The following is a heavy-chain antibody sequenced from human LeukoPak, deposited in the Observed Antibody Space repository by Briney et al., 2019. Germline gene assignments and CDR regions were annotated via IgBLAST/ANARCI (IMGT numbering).Heavy chain of an antibody. J-gene: IGHJ4*02. V-gene: IGHV4-34*01. Sequence: SETLSLTCAVYGGSFSGYYWSWIRQPPGEGLEWIGETNHSGSTNYSPSLKSRVTISVDTSKNQFSLKLSSVTAADTAVYYCARGQPHDYWGQGTLVTVSS. CDR3: ARGQPHDY. CDR1: GGSFSGYY. CDR2: TNHSGST.